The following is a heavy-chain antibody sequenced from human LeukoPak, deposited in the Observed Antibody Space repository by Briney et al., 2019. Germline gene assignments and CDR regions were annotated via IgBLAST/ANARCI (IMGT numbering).Heavy chain of an antibody. CDR1: GGSVSSGSYY. J-gene: IGHJ3*02. CDR3: ARGDILTGYFNFDI. Sequence: KTSETLSLTCTVSGGSVSSGSYYWSWIRQPPGKGLEWIGYIYYSGSTNYNPSLKSRVTISVDTSKNQFSLKLSSVTAADTAAYYCARGDILTGYFNFDIWGQGTMVTVSS. D-gene: IGHD3-9*01. CDR2: IYYSGST. V-gene: IGHV4-61*01.